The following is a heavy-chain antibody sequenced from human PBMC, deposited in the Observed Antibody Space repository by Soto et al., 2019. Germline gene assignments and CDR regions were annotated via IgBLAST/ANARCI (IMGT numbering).Heavy chain of an antibody. V-gene: IGHV4-61*01. J-gene: IGHJ3*02. Sequence: SETLSLTCTVSGGSVTSDRYYWSWIRQPPGKGLEWIGYVYYDGSTNYNPSLKSRVIISLDTSKRQFSLRLTSLTAADTAVYYCATPSGGAFDIWGPGTMVTVSS. D-gene: IGHD3-10*01. CDR2: VYYDGST. CDR1: GGSVTSDRYY. CDR3: ATPSGGAFDI.